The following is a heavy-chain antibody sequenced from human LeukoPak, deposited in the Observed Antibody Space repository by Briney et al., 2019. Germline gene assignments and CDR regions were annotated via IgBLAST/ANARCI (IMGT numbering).Heavy chain of an antibody. J-gene: IGHJ5*02. V-gene: IGHV4-34*01. CDR3: ARKKPGWFDP. Sequence: PSETLSLTCAVYGGSFSGYYWSWIRQPPGKGLEWIGEINHSGSTNYNPSLKSRVTILVDTSKNQFSLKLSSVTAADTAVYYCARKKPGWFDPWGQGTLVTVSS. CDR1: GGSFSGYY. CDR2: INHSGST.